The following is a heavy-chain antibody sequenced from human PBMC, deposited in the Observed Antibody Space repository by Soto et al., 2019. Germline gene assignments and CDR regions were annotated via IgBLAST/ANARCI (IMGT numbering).Heavy chain of an antibody. CDR1: GFTFSSYS. CDR3: AKCGGNSSPYYYYYYMDV. Sequence: GGSLRLSCAASGFTFSSYSMNWVRQAPGKGLEWASSISSSSSYIYYADSVKGRFTISRDNSKNTLYLQMNSLRAEDTAVYYCAKCGGNSSPYYYYYYMDVWGKGTTVTVSS. D-gene: IGHD2-21*02. CDR2: ISSSSSYI. J-gene: IGHJ6*03. V-gene: IGHV3-21*04.